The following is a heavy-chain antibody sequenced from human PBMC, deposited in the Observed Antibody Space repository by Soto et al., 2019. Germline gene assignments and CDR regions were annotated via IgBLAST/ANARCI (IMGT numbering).Heavy chain of an antibody. D-gene: IGHD3-3*01. CDR2: MNPNSGNT. V-gene: IGHV1-8*01. J-gene: IGHJ6*03. Sequence: QVPLVQSGAEVKKPGASVKVSCKASGYTFTSYDINWVRQATGQGLEWMGWMNPNSGNTGYAQKFQGRVTMTRNTSISTAYMELSSLRSEDTAVYYCARGDLFGVVLGYYMDVWGKGTTVTVSS. CDR1: GYTFTSYD. CDR3: ARGDLFGVVLGYYMDV.